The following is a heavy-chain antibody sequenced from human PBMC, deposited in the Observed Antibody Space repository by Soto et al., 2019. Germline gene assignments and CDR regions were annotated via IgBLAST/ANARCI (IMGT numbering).Heavy chain of an antibody. CDR3: ARHPRYCSSTSCQKGLDV. CDR1: GYTFTSYG. J-gene: IGHJ6*02. Sequence: VQLVQSGAEVKKPGASVKVSCKASGYTFTSYGISWVRQAPGQGLEGMGWISAYNGNTNYAQMLQGRVTMTTDTSTSTAYMELRSLRSDDTAVYYCARHPRYCSSTSCQKGLDVWGQGTTVTVSS. D-gene: IGHD2-2*01. CDR2: ISAYNGNT. V-gene: IGHV1-18*04.